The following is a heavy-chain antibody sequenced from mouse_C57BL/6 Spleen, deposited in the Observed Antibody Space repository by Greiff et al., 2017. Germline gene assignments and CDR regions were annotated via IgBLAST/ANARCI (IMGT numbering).Heavy chain of an antibody. Sequence: VQLQQSGPELVKPGASVTISCTASGYTFPDYYMNWVQQSHGKSLAWIGDINPNNGGTSYNQKFTGKATLTVDKSSSPAYMELRSLTSEDSAVYYCARLATTVVANDYWGQGTTLTVSS. J-gene: IGHJ2*01. D-gene: IGHD1-1*01. CDR3: ARLATTVVANDY. CDR1: GYTFPDYY. V-gene: IGHV1-26*01. CDR2: INPNNGGT.